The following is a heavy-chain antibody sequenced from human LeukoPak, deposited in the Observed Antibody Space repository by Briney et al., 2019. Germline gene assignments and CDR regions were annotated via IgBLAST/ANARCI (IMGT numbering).Heavy chain of an antibody. J-gene: IGHJ4*02. D-gene: IGHD6-19*01. CDR1: GFTFSAYV. CDR3: AKELTRPNRPVAGLNY. Sequence: GGSLRLSCAASGFTFSAYVRHCVRQAPGKGLGWVALISYDGSNKYYPDSVKGRFTIYRDDSKNTLYLQMNSLRTEDTAVYYCAKELTRPNRPVAGLNYWGQGTLVTVSS. CDR2: ISYDGSNK. V-gene: IGHV3-30*18.